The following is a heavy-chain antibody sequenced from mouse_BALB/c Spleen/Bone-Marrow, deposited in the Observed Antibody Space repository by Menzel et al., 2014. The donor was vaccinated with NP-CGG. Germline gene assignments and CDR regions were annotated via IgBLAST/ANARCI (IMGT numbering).Heavy chain of an antibody. V-gene: IGHV14-3*02. CDR3: ARWVYYAMDD. Sequence: EVMLQEPGAELVKPGASVKLPCTASGFNIKDTYMHWVKQRPEQGLDWIGRIDPANGNTKYDPKFQGKATITADTSSNTAYLQLSSLTSEDTAVYYCARWVYYAMDDWGQGTSVTVSS. J-gene: IGHJ4*01. CDR1: GFNIKDTY. CDR2: IDPANGNT.